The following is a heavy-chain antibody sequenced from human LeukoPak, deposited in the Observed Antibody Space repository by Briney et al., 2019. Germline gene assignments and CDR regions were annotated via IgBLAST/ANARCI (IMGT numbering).Heavy chain of an antibody. V-gene: IGHV4-59*08. D-gene: IGHD2-8*01. CDR2: IHYSGNS. J-gene: IGHJ5*01. CDR1: GDSVSGFY. Sequence: SETLSLTCSVSGDSVSGFYWNWIRQSPGAGLEWIGNIHYSGNSNYNPSLKSRVTMSIDTSRNQFFLKLKSVTAADTAVYSCVLGPNSNWFCFWGQGNQVTVPS. CDR3: VLGPNSNWFCF.